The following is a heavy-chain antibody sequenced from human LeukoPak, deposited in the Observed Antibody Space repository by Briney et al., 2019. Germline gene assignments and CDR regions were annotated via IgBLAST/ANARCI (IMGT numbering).Heavy chain of an antibody. Sequence: GGSLRLSCAASGFTFSSYWMSWVRQAPGQGLEWVANIKQDGSEKYYVDSVKGRFTISRDNAKNSLYLQMNSLRAEDTAVYYCAELGITMIGGVWGKGTTVTISS. J-gene: IGHJ6*04. V-gene: IGHV3-7*01. CDR2: IKQDGSEK. CDR1: GFTFSSYW. CDR3: AELGITMIGGV. D-gene: IGHD3-10*02.